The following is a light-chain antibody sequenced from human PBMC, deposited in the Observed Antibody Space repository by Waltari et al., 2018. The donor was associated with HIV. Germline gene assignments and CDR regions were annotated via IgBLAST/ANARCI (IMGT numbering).Light chain of an antibody. V-gene: IGKV3-20*01. CDR3: QQYGVSPPT. CDR2: AAS. CDR1: QSVTKY. Sequence: EVVVTQSPGTLSMFPGDRAILSCRASQSVTKYIAWYQQKPGQPPRLLIYAASIRATGIPDRFSGSGSETDFTLTIGRLEPEDFAVYYCQQYGVSPPTFGQGTQLEIE. J-gene: IGKJ2*01.